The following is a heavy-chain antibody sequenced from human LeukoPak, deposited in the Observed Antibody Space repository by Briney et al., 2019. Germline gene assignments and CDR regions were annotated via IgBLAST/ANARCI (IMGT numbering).Heavy chain of an antibody. V-gene: IGHV1-46*01. Sequence: ASVKVSCKASGYTFTTYYMHWVRQAPGRGLEWMGIINASGGSTSYAQKSQGRVTMTRDTSTSTVYMELSSLRSEDTAVYSCARDPGSYGPSYYFDYWGQGTLVTVSS. J-gene: IGHJ4*02. D-gene: IGHD5-18*01. CDR1: GYTFTTYY. CDR3: ARDPGSYGPSYYFDY. CDR2: INASGGST.